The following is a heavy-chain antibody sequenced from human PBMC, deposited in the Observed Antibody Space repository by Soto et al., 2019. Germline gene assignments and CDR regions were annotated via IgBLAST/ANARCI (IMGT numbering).Heavy chain of an antibody. Sequence: TSETLSLTCTVSGGSISSYYWSWIRQPPGKGLEWIGYMYNTGSTIYNPSLKRRVTISVDTSKNQFSLKLNSVTAADTAVYYCARDLWGYCGADCYPLDVWGQGTMVTVSS. J-gene: IGHJ6*02. V-gene: IGHV4-59*01. CDR3: ARDLWGYCGADCYPLDV. CDR2: MYNTGST. D-gene: IGHD2-21*02. CDR1: GGSISSYY.